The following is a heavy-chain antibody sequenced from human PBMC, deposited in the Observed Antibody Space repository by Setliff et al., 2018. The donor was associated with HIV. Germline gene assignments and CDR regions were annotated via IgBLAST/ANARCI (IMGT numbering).Heavy chain of an antibody. CDR3: ARGSFRGSGYFVRYFDY. J-gene: IGHJ4*02. CDR1: GGSFSDYY. D-gene: IGHD3-3*01. V-gene: IGHV4-34*01. CDR2: IYYSGST. Sequence: PSETLSLTCAVYGGSFSDYYWSWIRQPPGKGLEWIGGIYYSGSTNYNPSLKSRVTASVDTSKNQFFLRVTSVTAADSAVYYCARGSFRGSGYFVRYFDYWGQGTLVTVSS.